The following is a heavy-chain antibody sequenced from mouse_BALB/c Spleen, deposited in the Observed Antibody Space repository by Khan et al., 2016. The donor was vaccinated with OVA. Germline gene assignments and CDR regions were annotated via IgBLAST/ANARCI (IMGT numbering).Heavy chain of an antibody. CDR3: TREGYYGRYCDTMDY. J-gene: IGHJ4*01. V-gene: IGHV1S41*01. Sequence: DLVKPGTSVKLYCKASGYTFTSYWINWIKQTPGQGLEWIGCIGPGSSNTYYNETFKGKSALTLDTSSSTAYIQLSTLTSEDSAAYICTREGYYGRYCDTMDYWGQGTSVTVSS. CDR1: GYTFTSYW. CDR2: IGPGSSNT. D-gene: IGHD1-1*01.